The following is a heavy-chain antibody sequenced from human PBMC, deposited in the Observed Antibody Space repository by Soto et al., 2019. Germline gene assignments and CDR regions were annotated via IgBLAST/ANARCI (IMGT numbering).Heavy chain of an antibody. CDR1: GFSVSSTY. J-gene: IGHJ1*01. D-gene: IGHD4-17*01. Sequence: EVQLVESGGGLIQPGGSLRLSCKASGFSVSSTYMSWVRQVPGKGLEWVSSLYKNDDTYYAESVRGRFTISRDSSKNSLYLHMSSLSADDTAVYYCARALGTVTKDFWGQGTLVTVSS. CDR3: ARALGTVTKDF. V-gene: IGHV3-53*01. CDR2: LYKNDDT.